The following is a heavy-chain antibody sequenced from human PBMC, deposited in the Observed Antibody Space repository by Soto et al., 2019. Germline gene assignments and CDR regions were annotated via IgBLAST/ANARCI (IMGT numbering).Heavy chain of an antibody. D-gene: IGHD6-13*01. CDR3: AIRMYSTRWYSLDY. V-gene: IGHV3-23*01. CDR1: GFTVSRYA. CDR2: ISAST. Sequence: EMQLLESGGGLVQAGGSLRLSCAASGFTVSRYALNWVRQAPGKGLEWVSGISASTYYADSVKGRFTISRDTSKNTLYLQMNSLRAEDTAIYFCAIRMYSTRWYSLDYWGQGTLFTVSS. J-gene: IGHJ4*02.